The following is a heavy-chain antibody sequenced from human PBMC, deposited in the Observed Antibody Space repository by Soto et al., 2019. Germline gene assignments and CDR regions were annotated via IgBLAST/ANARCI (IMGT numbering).Heavy chain of an antibody. CDR3: FRGGVTSRTFDY. D-gene: IGHD3-16*01. CDR1: GYIIKNYW. Sequence: GESLKISCKASGYIIKNYWIGWVRQMPGQGLEWMGIIFPDDSDTRYSPSFQGHVTISVVKSISTAYVQWSSLKASDSAIYYCFRGGVTSRTFDYWGQGTLVTVSS. V-gene: IGHV5-51*01. CDR2: IFPDDSDT. J-gene: IGHJ4*02.